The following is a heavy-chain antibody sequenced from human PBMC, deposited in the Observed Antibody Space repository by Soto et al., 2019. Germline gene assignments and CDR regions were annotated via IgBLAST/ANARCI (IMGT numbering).Heavy chain of an antibody. D-gene: IGHD3-16*01. CDR1: GFTFSRYW. CDR2: ISSYGSDT. Sequence: EVQLVESGVGLVLPGGSLRLSCADSGFTFSRYWMHLVRQAPGKGLVWVSRISSYGSDTHYADSVKGRFTLSRDNAKSTLYLQMNSLRVENAAVYYCVINYAYAEGYYWYGMDDCGQGTKVTVSS. CDR3: VINYAYAEGYYWYGMDD. J-gene: IGHJ6*02. V-gene: IGHV3-74*01.